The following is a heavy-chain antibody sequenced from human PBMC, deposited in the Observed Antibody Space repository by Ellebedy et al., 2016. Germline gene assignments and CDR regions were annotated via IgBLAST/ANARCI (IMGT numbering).Heavy chain of an antibody. CDR1: GFTFDDYA. CDR3: AKDAGSGAFHTPDF. V-gene: IGHV3-9*01. J-gene: IGHJ4*02. Sequence: SLKISXASSGFTFDDYAMHWVRQVPGKGLEWVSGISWNSYTIGYADSVKGRFTISRDNAKNSLYLQMNRLRLEDTAFYYCAKDAGSGAFHTPDFWGRGILVTVSS. CDR2: ISWNSYTI. D-gene: IGHD1-26*01.